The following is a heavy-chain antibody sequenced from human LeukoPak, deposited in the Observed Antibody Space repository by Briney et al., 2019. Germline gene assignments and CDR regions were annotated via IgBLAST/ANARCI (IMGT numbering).Heavy chain of an antibody. Sequence: SQTLSLTCTVSGGSISSGDYYWSWIRQPPGKGLEWIGYIYYSGSTYYNPSLKSRVTISEDTSKNQFSLKLSSVTAADTAVYYCARGGDGYNRRHYYYYMDVWGKGTTVTVSS. V-gene: IGHV4-30-4*08. J-gene: IGHJ6*03. CDR2: IYYSGST. CDR3: ARGGDGYNRRHYYYYMDV. CDR1: GGSISSGDYY. D-gene: IGHD5-24*01.